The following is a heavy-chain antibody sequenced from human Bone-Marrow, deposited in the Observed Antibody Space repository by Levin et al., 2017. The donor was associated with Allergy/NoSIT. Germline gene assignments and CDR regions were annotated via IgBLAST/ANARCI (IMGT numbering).Heavy chain of an antibody. Sequence: LRLSCTVSGGSISSGGYYWSWIRQHPGKGLEWIGYIYYSGSTYYNPSLKSRVTISVDTSKNQFSLKLSSVTAADTAVYYCAREVVVPAAIMYWGQGTLVTVSS. D-gene: IGHD2-2*01. J-gene: IGHJ4*02. CDR2: IYYSGST. V-gene: IGHV4-31*03. CDR3: AREVVVPAAIMY. CDR1: GGSISSGGYY.